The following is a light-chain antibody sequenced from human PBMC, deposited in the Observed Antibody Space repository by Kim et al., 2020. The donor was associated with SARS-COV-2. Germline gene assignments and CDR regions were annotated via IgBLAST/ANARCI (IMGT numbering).Light chain of an antibody. CDR2: DVS. CDR1: SSDVGGYNP. CDR3: SSYTSSTTVV. Sequence: GQSITISCTGTSSDVGGYNPVSWFQQHPGTAPKLMFYDVSNRPSGISNRFFGSKSGNTASLTISGLQAEDEADYYCSSYTSSTTVVFGGGTQLTVL. V-gene: IGLV2-14*03. J-gene: IGLJ2*01.